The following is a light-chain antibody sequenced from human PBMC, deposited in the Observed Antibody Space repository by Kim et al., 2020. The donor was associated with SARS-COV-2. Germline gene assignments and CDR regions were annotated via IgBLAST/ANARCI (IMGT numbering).Light chain of an antibody. CDR1: SGQSNYA. CDR2: VTSDGSH. V-gene: IGLV4-69*01. Sequence: SVKLTCTLSSGQSNYAIAWYQQQPQKGPRYLMKVTSDGSHKKGDGIPDRFSGSSSGSERYLTISSLQSEDEADYYCQTWGTGIHVIFGGGTQLTVL. CDR3: QTWGTGIHVI. J-gene: IGLJ2*01.